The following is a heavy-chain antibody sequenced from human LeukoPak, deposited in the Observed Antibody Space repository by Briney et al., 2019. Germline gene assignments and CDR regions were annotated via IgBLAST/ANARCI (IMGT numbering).Heavy chain of an antibody. J-gene: IGHJ6*02. CDR3: ARAGGTGAPRYNYYYYGMDV. Sequence: SQTLSLTCAVSGGSISSGGYSWSWIRQPPGKGLEWIGYSYHSGSTYYNPSLKSRVTISVDRSKNQFSLKLSSVTAADTAVYYCARAGGTGAPRYNYYYYGMDVWGQGTTVTVSS. CDR1: GGSISSGGYS. CDR2: SYHSGST. D-gene: IGHD1-1*01. V-gene: IGHV4-30-2*01.